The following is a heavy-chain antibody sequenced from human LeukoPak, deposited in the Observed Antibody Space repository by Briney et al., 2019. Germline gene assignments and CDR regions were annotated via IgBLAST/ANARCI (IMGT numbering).Heavy chain of an antibody. Sequence: GGSLRLSCAASGLTVSSNYMSWVRQAPEEGLEWVSVIYSGGSTYYADSVKGRFTISRDNSKNTVYLQMNSLRAEDTAVYYCAAYGSDDFDIWGQGTMVTVSS. CDR3: AAYGSDDFDI. D-gene: IGHD4-17*01. J-gene: IGHJ3*02. CDR2: IYSGGST. CDR1: GLTVSSNY. V-gene: IGHV3-53*01.